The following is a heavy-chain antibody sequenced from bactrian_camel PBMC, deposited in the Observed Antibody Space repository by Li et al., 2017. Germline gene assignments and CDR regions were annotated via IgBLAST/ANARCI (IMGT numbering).Heavy chain of an antibody. D-gene: IGHD2*01. CDR3: AADRLKCLSTNPRGEWNY. CDR2: FDSAGRV. V-gene: IGHV3S53*01. J-gene: IGHJ4*01. Sequence: HVQLVESGGGSAQVGGSLTLSCAASRYIFSRTNKRHMAWFRQAPGKEREGVATFDSAGRVTYADSVKGRFTISHDAAKNTYLQMNNLKPEDTAMYYCAADRLKCLSTNPRGEWNYWGRGTQVTVS. CDR1: RYIFSRTNKRH.